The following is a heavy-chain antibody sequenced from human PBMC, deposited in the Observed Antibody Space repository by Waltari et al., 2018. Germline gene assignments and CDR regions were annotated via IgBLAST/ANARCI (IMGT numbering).Heavy chain of an antibody. Sequence: QLQLQESGPGLVKPSETLSLTCTVSGGSISSSSYYWGWIRQPPGKGLEWIGSIYYSGSTYYNPSLKSRVTISVDTSKNQFSLKLSSVTAADTAVYYCARDTGGSSSWYKVDYFDYWGQGTLVTVSS. J-gene: IGHJ4*02. CDR2: IYYSGST. V-gene: IGHV4-39*07. CDR3: ARDTGGSSSWYKVDYFDY. CDR1: GGSISSSSYY. D-gene: IGHD6-13*01.